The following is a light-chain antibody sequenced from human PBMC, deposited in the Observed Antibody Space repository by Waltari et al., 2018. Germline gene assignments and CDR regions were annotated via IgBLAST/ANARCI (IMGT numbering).Light chain of an antibody. CDR3: CSFAGSNTYV. CDR1: SSDVGSHNL. CDR2: EGS. V-gene: IGLV2-23*01. Sequence: HSALTQPASVSGSPGQSITISCTGASSDVGSHNLVSWYQQYPGKAPKLIIYEGSKRPPGVSNRFSGSKSGNTGSLTISGLQVEDEADYYCCSFAGSNTYVLGTGTKVSVL. J-gene: IGLJ1*01.